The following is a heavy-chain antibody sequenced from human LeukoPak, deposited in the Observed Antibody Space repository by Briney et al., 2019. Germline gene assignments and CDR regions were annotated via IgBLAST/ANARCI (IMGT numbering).Heavy chain of an antibody. CDR3: ARLTYYYGSGSYYALGYYYYYMDV. Sequence: GGSLRLSCAASGFTFSSYWMSWVRQAPGKGLEWVANIKQDGSEKYYVDSVKGRFTISRDNAKNSLYLQMNSLRAEDTAVYYCARLTYYYGSGSYYALGYYYYYMDVWGKGTTVTVSS. CDR2: IKQDGSEK. J-gene: IGHJ6*03. D-gene: IGHD3-10*01. CDR1: GFTFSSYW. V-gene: IGHV3-7*01.